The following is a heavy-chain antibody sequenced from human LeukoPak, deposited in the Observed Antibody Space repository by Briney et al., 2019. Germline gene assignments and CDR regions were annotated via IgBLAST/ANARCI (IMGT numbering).Heavy chain of an antibody. J-gene: IGHJ4*02. CDR3: ARSGGTSGPELDY. V-gene: IGHV1-2*02. CDR2: INPYSGGT. D-gene: IGHD3-3*01. Sequence: ASVKVSCKASGYTFTGYYMHWVRQAPGQGLEWMGLINPYSGGTNYAQRFQDRVSMTRDTSISTAYMELCRVTSDDTVVYYCARSGGTSGPELDYWGQGTLVTVSS. CDR1: GYTFTGYY.